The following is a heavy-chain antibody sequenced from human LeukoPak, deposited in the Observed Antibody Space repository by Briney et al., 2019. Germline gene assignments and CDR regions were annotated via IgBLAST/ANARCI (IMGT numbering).Heavy chain of an antibody. CDR2: TYYRSKWYN. CDR3: ATISPRYSGSYYLTSQFDG. V-gene: IGHV6-1*01. J-gene: IGHJ4*02. D-gene: IGHD1-26*01. CDR1: GDSVSSNSAA. Sequence: SQTLSLTCAISGDSVSSNSAAWNWIRQSPSRGLEWLGRTYYRSKWYNYYAASVNSRIAINRDTSKNQFSLQLNSVTPEDTAVYYCATISPRYSGSYYLTSQFDGWGQGTLVTVSS.